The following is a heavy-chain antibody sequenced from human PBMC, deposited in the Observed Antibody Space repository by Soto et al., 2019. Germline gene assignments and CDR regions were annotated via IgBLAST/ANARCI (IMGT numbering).Heavy chain of an antibody. CDR3: ARGLLPYYFDY. CDR1: GGSISSGDYY. J-gene: IGHJ4*02. Sequence: SETLSLTCTVSGGSISSGDYYWSWIRQPPGKGLEWIGYIYYSGSTYYNPSLKSRVTISVDTSKNQFSLKLSSVTAADTAVYYCARGLLPYYFDYWGQGTLVTVSS. CDR2: IYYSGST. D-gene: IGHD3-22*01. V-gene: IGHV4-30-4*01.